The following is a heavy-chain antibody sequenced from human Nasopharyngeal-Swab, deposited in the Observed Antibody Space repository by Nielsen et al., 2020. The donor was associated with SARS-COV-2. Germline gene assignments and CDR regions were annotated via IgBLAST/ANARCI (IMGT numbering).Heavy chain of an antibody. CDR3: AKEALPSSYYYYYMDV. J-gene: IGHJ6*03. D-gene: IGHD2-2*01. V-gene: IGHV3-9*01. CDR2: ISWNSGSI. Sequence: GGSLRLSCAASGFTFDDYAMHWVRQAPGKGLEWVSGISWNSGSIGYADSVKGRFTISRDNAKNSLYLQMNSLRAEGTALYYCAKEALPSSYYYYYMDVWGKGTTVTVSS. CDR1: GFTFDDYA.